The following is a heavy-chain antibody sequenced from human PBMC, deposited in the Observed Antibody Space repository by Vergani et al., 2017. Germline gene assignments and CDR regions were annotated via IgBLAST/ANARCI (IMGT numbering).Heavy chain of an antibody. D-gene: IGHD2-2*01. Sequence: QVQLQQWGAGLLKPSETLSLTCAVYGGSFSGYYWSWIRQPPGKGLEWIGEINHSGSTNYNPSLKSRVTVSVDTSKNQFSLQLSSVTAADTAVYYCARGSLMIKRVVPAARGDAFDIWGQGTMVTVSS. J-gene: IGHJ3*02. CDR2: INHSGST. CDR1: GGSFSGYY. V-gene: IGHV4-34*01. CDR3: ARGSLMIKRVVPAARGDAFDI.